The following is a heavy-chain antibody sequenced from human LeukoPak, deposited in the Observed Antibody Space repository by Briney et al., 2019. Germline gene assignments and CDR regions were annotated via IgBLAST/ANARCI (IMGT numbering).Heavy chain of an antibody. Sequence: SETLSLTCTVSGGSISSYYWSWIRQPPGKGLEWIGYIYYSGSTKYNPSLKSRVTISVDTSKNQFSLKLSSVTAADTAVYYCARHPSYYDRIDYWGQGTLVTVSS. CDR2: IYYSGST. CDR3: ARHPSYYDRIDY. CDR1: GGSISSYY. V-gene: IGHV4-59*08. J-gene: IGHJ4*02. D-gene: IGHD3-22*01.